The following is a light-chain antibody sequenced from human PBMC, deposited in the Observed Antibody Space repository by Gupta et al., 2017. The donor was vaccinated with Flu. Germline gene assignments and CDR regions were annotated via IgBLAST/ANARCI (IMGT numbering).Light chain of an antibody. V-gene: IGKV1-5*03. Sequence: STLSASVGDRVTITCRASQTISSWLAWYQQKPGKAPKLLIYKASSWESGVPSRISGSGSGTEFTLTISSLQPDDFATYYCHQYNTYSALTFGGGTRVEVK. CDR1: QTISSW. CDR3: HQYNTYSALT. J-gene: IGKJ4*01. CDR2: KAS.